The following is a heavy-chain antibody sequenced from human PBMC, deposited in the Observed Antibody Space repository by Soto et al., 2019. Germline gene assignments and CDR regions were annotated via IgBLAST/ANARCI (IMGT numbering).Heavy chain of an antibody. CDR2: TSGSGDDT. J-gene: IGHJ4*02. D-gene: IGHD5-18*01. CDR3: AKDPSRAYNYDYGMGGFDS. Sequence: EVQLLESGGGLVQPGGSLRLSCAASGFTFSSYAMSWVRQSPGKGLEWVSTTSGSGDDTYYADSVKGRFTISRDNSKNTLYLQINSLRAEDTAVYYCAKDPSRAYNYDYGMGGFDSCGQGTLVTVSS. V-gene: IGHV3-23*01. CDR1: GFTFSSYA.